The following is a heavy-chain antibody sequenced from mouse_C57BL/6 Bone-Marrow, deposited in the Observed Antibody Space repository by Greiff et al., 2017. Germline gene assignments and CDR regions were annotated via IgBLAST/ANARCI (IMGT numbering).Heavy chain of an antibody. D-gene: IGHD2-5*01. CDR3: TRGGYSNAQCY. V-gene: IGHV5-9-1*02. Sequence: EVNVVESGEGLVKPGRSLKLSCAASGFTFSSYAMSWVRQTPEKRLEWVAYVSSCGDYIYYADTVKGRFTISRDNARNTLYLQMISLKSEDTAMCYSTRGGYSNAQCYWGQGTTLTVSS. J-gene: IGHJ2*01. CDR1: GFTFSSYA. CDR2: VSSCGDYI.